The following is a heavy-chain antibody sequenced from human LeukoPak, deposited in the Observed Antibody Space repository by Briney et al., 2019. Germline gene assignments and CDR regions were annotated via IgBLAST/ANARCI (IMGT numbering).Heavy chain of an antibody. D-gene: IGHD5-18*01. J-gene: IGHJ4*02. V-gene: IGHV3-30*18. CDR1: GFTFSSYG. CDR3: AKDRYSYAFEYFDS. Sequence: GRSLRLSCAASGFTFSSYGMHWVRQAPGKGLEWVAVISNDGSKKYSADSVKGRFTISRDNSKNTLYLQMNSLRAEDTAVYYCAKDRYSYAFEYFDSWGQGTLVTVSS. CDR2: ISNDGSKK.